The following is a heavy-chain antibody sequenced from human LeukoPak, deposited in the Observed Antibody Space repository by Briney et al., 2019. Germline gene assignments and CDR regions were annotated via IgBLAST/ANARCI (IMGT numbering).Heavy chain of an antibody. J-gene: IGHJ6*02. D-gene: IGHD5-24*01. CDR1: GFSFSRYD. Sequence: GGSLRLSCAASGFSFSRYDMHWVRQLTGKGLEWVSAIGTLADTFYAGSVKGRFTISRENAEKSLYLQMSNLRVGDTAVYYCARGPVGGWLRNGMDVWGQGTTVTVYS. V-gene: IGHV3-13*01. CDR3: ARGPVGGWLRNGMDV. CDR2: IGTLADT.